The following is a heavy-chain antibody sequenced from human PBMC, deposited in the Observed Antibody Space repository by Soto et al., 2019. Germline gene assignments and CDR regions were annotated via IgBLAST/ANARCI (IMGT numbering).Heavy chain of an antibody. D-gene: IGHD3-22*01. CDR3: ARGISITMIGL. V-gene: IGHV3-30*03. Sequence: GGSLRLSCTASGFTFSSYGMHWVRQAPGKGLEWVAVISYDGSNKYYADSVKGRFTISRDNSKNTLYLQMNSLRAEDTAVYYCARGISITMIGLWGQGTLVTVSS. J-gene: IGHJ4*02. CDR2: ISYDGSNK. CDR1: GFTFSSYG.